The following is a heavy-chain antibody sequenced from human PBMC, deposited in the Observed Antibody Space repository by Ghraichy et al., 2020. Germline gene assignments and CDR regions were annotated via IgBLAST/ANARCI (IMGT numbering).Heavy chain of an antibody. CDR1: GFTFSSYG. J-gene: IGHJ2*01. CDR3: VKGDDSGTGWFFDL. CDR2: ISDNGGST. Sequence: GGSLRLSCLASGFTFSSYGMQWVRQAPGKGLTYVSGISDNGGSTYYPDSMKGRFTVSRDNSKSTLYLQMISLRAEDTALYYCVKGDDSGTGWFFDLWGRGTLVTVSS. V-gene: IGHV3-64D*06. D-gene: IGHD6-25*01.